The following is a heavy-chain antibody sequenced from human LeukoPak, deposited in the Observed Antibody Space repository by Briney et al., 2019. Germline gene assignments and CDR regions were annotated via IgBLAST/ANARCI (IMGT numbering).Heavy chain of an antibody. D-gene: IGHD6-13*01. Sequence: PGGSLRLSCAASGFTFSSYAMSWVRQAPGKGLEWVSYISSSGSTIYYADSVKGRFTISRDNAKYSLYLQMNSLRAEDTAVYYCARDSSSWSDYGMDVWGQGTTVTVSS. CDR1: GFTFSSYA. CDR2: ISSSGSTI. J-gene: IGHJ6*02. V-gene: IGHV3-48*04. CDR3: ARDSSSWSDYGMDV.